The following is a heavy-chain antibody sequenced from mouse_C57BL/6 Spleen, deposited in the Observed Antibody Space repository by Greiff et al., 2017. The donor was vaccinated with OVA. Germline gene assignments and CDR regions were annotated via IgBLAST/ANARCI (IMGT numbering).Heavy chain of an antibody. CDR1: GFTFSSYG. V-gene: IGHV5-6*01. CDR2: ISSGGSYT. J-gene: IGHJ3*01. Sequence: EVKLVESGGDLVKPGGSLKLSCAASGFTFSSYGMSWVRQTPDKRLEWVATISSGGSYTYYPDSVKGRFTISSDNAKNTLYLQMSSLKSEDTAMYYCARHGDGNYAWFACWGQRTLVTVSA. CDR3: ARHGDGNYAWFAC. D-gene: IGHD2-1*01.